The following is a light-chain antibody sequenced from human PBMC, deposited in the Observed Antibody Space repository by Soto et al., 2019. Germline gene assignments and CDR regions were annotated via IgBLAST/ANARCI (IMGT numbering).Light chain of an antibody. V-gene: IGKV1-39*01. J-gene: IGKJ1*01. Sequence: DIQMTQSPSSLSASVGDRVTITCRASQSISSYLSWFQQKPGKAPKLLIYAASRLQTGVPSRFSGSRSGTDFTLTISSLQPEDFATYYCQQSYSAPPRTFGQGTKVEIK. CDR3: QQSYSAPPRT. CDR2: AAS. CDR1: QSISSY.